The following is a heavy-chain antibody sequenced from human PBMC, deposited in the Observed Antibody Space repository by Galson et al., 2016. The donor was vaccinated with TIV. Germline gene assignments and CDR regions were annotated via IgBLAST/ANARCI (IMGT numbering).Heavy chain of an antibody. D-gene: IGHD4-17*01. CDR1: GVSFSNYA. V-gene: IGHV3-23*01. Sequence: LRLSCAASGVSFSNYAMSWFRQAPGRGLEWVSVITGGGGTTDYADSVKGRFTISRDNSENTLYLQLSGLRAEDTAVYYCAKVSLFGDYDRWEHYYYYGLDVWGQGTTVTVSS. J-gene: IGHJ6*02. CDR3: AKVSLFGDYDRWEHYYYYGLDV. CDR2: ITGGGGTT.